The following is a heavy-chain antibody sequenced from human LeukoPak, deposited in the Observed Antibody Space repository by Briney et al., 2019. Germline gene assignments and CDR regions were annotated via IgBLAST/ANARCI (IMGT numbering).Heavy chain of an antibody. V-gene: IGHV3-23*01. J-gene: IGHJ4*02. D-gene: IGHD1-26*01. Sequence: PGGSLRLSCVASGFTFSNYAMSWVRQAPGKGLEWVSAISGSGGSTYYADSVQGRFTISIDNSKNTLYPQMNSLRAEDTAVYYCASHPIVGATVLDYWGQGTLVTVSS. CDR3: ASHPIVGATVLDY. CDR2: ISGSGGST. CDR1: GFTFSNYA.